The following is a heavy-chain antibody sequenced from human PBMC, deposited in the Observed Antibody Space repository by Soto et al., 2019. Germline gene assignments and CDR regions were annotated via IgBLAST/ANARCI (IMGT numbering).Heavy chain of an antibody. CDR1: GFTFSSYS. Sequence: GGSLRLSCAASGFTFSSYSMNWVRQAPGKGLEWVSSISSSSSYIYYADSVKGRFTISRDNAKNSLYLQMNSLRAEDTAVYYCARAIAVAGTPPSVWGQGTTVTVSS. V-gene: IGHV3-21*01. D-gene: IGHD6-19*01. J-gene: IGHJ6*02. CDR3: ARAIAVAGTPPSV. CDR2: ISSSSSYI.